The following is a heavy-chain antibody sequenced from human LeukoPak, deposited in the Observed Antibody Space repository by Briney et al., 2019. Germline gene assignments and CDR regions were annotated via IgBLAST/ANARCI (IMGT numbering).Heavy chain of an antibody. CDR3: ARDDGGVVVTNWFDP. Sequence: KPSETLSLTCTVSGYSISRGYYWGWIRQPPGKGLEWIGRIYHSGSTYYNPSLKSRVTISADTSPNQLSLKLSSVTAADKAVNYCARDDGGVVVTNWFDPWGQGTLVTVSS. CDR2: IYHSGST. J-gene: IGHJ5*02. V-gene: IGHV4-38-2*02. D-gene: IGHD3-22*01. CDR1: GYSISRGYY.